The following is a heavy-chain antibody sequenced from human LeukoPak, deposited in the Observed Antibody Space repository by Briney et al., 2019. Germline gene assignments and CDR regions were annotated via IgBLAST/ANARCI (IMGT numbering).Heavy chain of an antibody. CDR2: INPNSGGT. V-gene: IGHV1-2*02. Sequence: ASVTVSCKTSGYSFTDYYIHWVRQAPGQGLEWMGWINPNSGGTNFAQKFPARVTLTRGTSITTVYMEVTGLRSDDTAIYYCARDSNHDYGGNSADYWGQGTLVTVSS. CDR3: ARDSNHDYGGNSADY. D-gene: IGHD4-17*01. J-gene: IGHJ4*02. CDR1: GYSFTDYY.